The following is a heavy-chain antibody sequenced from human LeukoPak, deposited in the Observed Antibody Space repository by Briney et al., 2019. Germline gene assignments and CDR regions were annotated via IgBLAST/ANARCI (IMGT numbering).Heavy chain of an antibody. J-gene: IGHJ4*02. CDR1: GGSISGYY. CDR3: ATLRDGYEFDY. D-gene: IGHD5-24*01. Sequence: SETLSLTCTVSGGSISGYYWSWIRQPAGKGLEWIGYFYNSVNANYNPSLKSRVTISLDTSKNQFSLKLSSVTAADTAVYYCATLRDGYEFDYWGQGTLVTVSS. V-gene: IGHV4-59*01. CDR2: FYNSVNA.